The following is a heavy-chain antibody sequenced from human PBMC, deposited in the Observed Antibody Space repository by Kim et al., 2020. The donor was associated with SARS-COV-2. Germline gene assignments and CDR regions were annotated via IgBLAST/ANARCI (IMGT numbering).Heavy chain of an antibody. J-gene: IGHJ3*02. CDR2: ISGSGDSI. CDR3: AKDSYDFWSSIARGAFDI. CDR1: GFTFSSYA. D-gene: IGHD3-3*01. V-gene: IGHV3-23*01. Sequence: GGSLRLSCAASGFTFSSYALSWVRQAPGKGLEWVSAISGSGDSIYYADSVKGRFTISRDNSKNTLYLQMNSLRAEDTAVYYCAKDSYDFWSSIARGAFDIWGQGTMVTVSS.